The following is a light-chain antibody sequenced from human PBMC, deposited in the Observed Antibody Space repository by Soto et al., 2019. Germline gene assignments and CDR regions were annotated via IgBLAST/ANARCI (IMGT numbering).Light chain of an antibody. CDR1: QTISSW. CDR2: KAS. J-gene: IGKJ1*01. V-gene: IGKV1-5*03. CDR3: QQYYSYPRT. Sequence: DIQMTQSPSTLSGYVGDRVTITCRASQTISSWLAWYQQKPGKAPKLLIYKASTLKSGVPSRFSGSGSGTEFTLTISCLQSEDFATYYCQQYYSYPRTFGQGTKVDIK.